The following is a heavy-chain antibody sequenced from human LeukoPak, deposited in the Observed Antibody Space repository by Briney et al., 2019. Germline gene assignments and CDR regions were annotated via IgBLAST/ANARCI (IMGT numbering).Heavy chain of an antibody. CDR1: GFSFSSYW. V-gene: IGHV3-7*03. J-gene: IGHJ4*02. Sequence: PGGSLRLSCAASGFSFSSYWMTWVRQAPGKGLEWVANIKQDGTEKYSVDSVKGRFTISRDNAKNTLYLQMNSLRAEDAAVYYCAKRGVRGVSPNYFDYWGQGTLVTVSS. CDR3: AKRGVRGVSPNYFDY. D-gene: IGHD3-10*01. CDR2: IKQDGTEK.